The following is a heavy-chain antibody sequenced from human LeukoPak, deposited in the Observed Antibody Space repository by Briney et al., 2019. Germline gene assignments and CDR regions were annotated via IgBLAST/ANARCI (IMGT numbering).Heavy chain of an antibody. CDR3: AREAGTTRSRYYFDY. V-gene: IGHV1-46*01. CDR1: GYTFTSYY. D-gene: IGHD1-1*01. CDR2: INPSGGST. Sequence: ASVKVSCKASGYTFTSYYMHWVRQAPGQGLEWMGIINPSGGSTSYAQKFQGRVTMTRDTSTSTVYMELSSLRSEDTAVYYCAREAGTTRSRYYFDYWGQGTLVTVSS. J-gene: IGHJ4*02.